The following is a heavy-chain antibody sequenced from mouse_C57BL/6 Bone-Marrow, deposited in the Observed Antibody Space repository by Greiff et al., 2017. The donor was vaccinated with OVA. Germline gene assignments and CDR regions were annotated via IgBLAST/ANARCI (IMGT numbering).Heavy chain of an antibody. CDR2: IYPRSGNT. D-gene: IGHD2-4*01. Sequence: VKLVESGAELARPGASVKLSCTASGYTFTSYGISWVKQRTGQGLEWIGEIYPRSGNTYYNEKFKGKATLTADKSSSTAYMELRSLTSEDSAVYFCARCNYDYDVCYWGQGTTLTVSS. CDR3: ARCNYDYDVCY. V-gene: IGHV1-81*01. CDR1: GYTFTSYG. J-gene: IGHJ2*01.